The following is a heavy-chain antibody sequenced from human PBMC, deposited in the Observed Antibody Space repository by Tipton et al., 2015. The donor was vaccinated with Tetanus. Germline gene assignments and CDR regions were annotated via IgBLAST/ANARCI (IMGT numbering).Heavy chain of an antibody. CDR2: VFDSGTS. D-gene: IGHD2-2*01. CDR3: AEGRRFCSSNSCHEYYFDS. CDR1: GGSINNNNDF. V-gene: IGHV4-39*02. J-gene: IGHJ4*02. Sequence: TLSLTCTVSGGSINNNNDFWGWIRQPPGKGLEWIGSVFDSGTSYYNPSLKSRVTISVDTSKNHFSLRLSSVTAAETAVYYCAEGRRFCSSNSCHEYYFDSWGRGTLVTVSS.